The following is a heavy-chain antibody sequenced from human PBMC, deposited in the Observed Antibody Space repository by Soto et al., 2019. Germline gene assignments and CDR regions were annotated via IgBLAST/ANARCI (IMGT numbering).Heavy chain of an antibody. Sequence: GGSLRLSCAASGFTFTSYYMRWVRQAPGQGLEWMGIINPSGGSTSYAQKFQGRVTMTRDTSTSTVYMELSSLRSEDTAVYYCASSGIAVADSRLIFDYWGQGTLVTVSS. D-gene: IGHD6-19*01. CDR3: ASSGIAVADSRLIFDY. CDR1: GFTFTSYY. CDR2: INPSGGST. V-gene: IGHV1-46*01. J-gene: IGHJ4*02.